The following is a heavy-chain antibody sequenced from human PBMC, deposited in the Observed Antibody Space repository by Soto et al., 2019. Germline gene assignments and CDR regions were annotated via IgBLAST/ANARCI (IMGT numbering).Heavy chain of an antibody. Sequence: SETLSLTCTVSGGSISSYYWSWIRQPPGKGLEWIGYIYYSGSTNYNPSLKSRVTISVDTSKNQFSLKLNSVTAADTAVYYCARSGGSLDFWGQGTLGTVSS. CDR2: IYYSGST. J-gene: IGHJ4*02. D-gene: IGHD2-15*01. CDR3: ARSGGSLDF. V-gene: IGHV4-59*01. CDR1: GGSISSYY.